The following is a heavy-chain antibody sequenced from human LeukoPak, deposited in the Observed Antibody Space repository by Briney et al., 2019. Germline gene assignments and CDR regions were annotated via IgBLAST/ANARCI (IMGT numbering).Heavy chain of an antibody. CDR3: AGEGKRAAAMVTLYFPH. CDR1: GDSISSGSYY. Sequence: PSQTLSLTCTVSGDSISSGSYYWSWIRQPAGKGLEWIGRIYTSGSTNYNPSLKSRVTISVDTSKNQFSLKLSSVTAADTAVYYCAGEGKRAAAMVTLYFPHWGQGTLVTVSS. D-gene: IGHD5-18*01. V-gene: IGHV4-61*02. CDR2: IYTSGST. J-gene: IGHJ1*01.